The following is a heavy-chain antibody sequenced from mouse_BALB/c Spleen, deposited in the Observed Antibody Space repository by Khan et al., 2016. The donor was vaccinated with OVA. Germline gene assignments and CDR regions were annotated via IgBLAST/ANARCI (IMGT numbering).Heavy chain of an antibody. CDR1: GFTFSTYG. D-gene: IGHD1-1*02. J-gene: IGHJ3*01. V-gene: IGHV5-6*01. CDR2: ISSGGHYT. Sequence: EVQGVESGGDLVKTGGSLKLSCAASGFTFSTYGMSWVRQTPDKRLEWVATISSGGHYTYYIDSVKGRFTISRENAKNILYLQMTHLRSEDTAMYYCARLAYYYNSEGFAYWGQGTLVTVSA. CDR3: ARLAYYYNSEGFAY.